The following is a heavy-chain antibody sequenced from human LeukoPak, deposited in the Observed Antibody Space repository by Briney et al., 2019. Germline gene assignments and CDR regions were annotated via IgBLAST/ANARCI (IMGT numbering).Heavy chain of an antibody. Sequence: SETLSLTCTVSGGSIRSFHWSWIRQTAGKGLEWVGRIHTNGSTSYHPSLKRRVTMSVDPSKNEFSLKLGSVTAADTAVYYCARVALKGATAFDIWGQGTMVTVSS. V-gene: IGHV4-4*07. CDR1: GGSIRSFH. CDR3: ARVALKGATAFDI. D-gene: IGHD1-26*01. CDR2: IHTNGST. J-gene: IGHJ3*02.